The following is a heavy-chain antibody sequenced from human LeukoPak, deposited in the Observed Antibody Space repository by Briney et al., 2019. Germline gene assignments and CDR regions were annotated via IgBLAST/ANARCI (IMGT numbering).Heavy chain of an antibody. CDR2: IYSGSST. Sequence: GGSLRLSCAASGFTVSNNYMSWVRQAPGKGLEWVSVIYSGSSTYYADSVKGRFTISRDNSKNTLYLQMNSLRAEDTAVYYCARAISYFYGMDVWGQGNTVTVSS. CDR1: GFTVSNNY. D-gene: IGHD2-21*01. J-gene: IGHJ6*02. V-gene: IGHV3-66*01. CDR3: ARAISYFYGMDV.